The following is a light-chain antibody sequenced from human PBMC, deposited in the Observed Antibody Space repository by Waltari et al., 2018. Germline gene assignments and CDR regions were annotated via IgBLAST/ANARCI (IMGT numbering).Light chain of an antibody. CDR1: SSDIGGYNY. CDR2: EVS. V-gene: IGLV2-11*01. J-gene: IGLJ1*01. CDR3: CSYAGSYTYI. Sequence: QAALTQPRSVSGSPGQSVTISCTGTSSDIGGYNYVSWYQQHPGTAPKLMIYEVSTRPSGVSDRFSGSKSGNTASLTISGLQAEDEADYYCCSYAGSYTYIFGAGTRLTVL.